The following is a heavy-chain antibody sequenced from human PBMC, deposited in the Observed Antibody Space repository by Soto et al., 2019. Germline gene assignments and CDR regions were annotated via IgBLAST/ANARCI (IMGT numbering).Heavy chain of an antibody. J-gene: IGHJ6*02. Sequence: HPGGSLRLSCAASGFTFSSYAMSWVRQAPGKGLEWVSAISGSGGSTYYADSVKGRFTISRDNSKNTLYLQMNSLRAEDTAVYYCAKFMYSSSPGFDYYYYGMDVWGQGTTVTVSS. V-gene: IGHV3-23*01. CDR3: AKFMYSSSPGFDYYYYGMDV. CDR1: GFTFSSYA. D-gene: IGHD6-6*01. CDR2: ISGSGGST.